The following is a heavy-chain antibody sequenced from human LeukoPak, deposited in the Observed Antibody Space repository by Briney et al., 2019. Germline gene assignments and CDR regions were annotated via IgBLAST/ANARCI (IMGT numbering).Heavy chain of an antibody. CDR3: SAQPEEVAGGMNS. CDR1: GFSFSSYT. J-gene: IGHJ4*02. CDR2: ISSSSSYI. D-gene: IGHD6-19*01. V-gene: IGHV3-21*01. Sequence: GGSLRLSCAASGFSFSSYTMNWVRQAPGKGLEWVSIISSSSSYIYYADSVKGRFTISRDNAKNALYLQMNSLRVEDTAVYYCSAQPEEVAGGMNSWGQGALVTVSS.